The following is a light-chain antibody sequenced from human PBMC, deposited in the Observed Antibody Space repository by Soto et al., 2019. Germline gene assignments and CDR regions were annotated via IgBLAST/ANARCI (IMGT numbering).Light chain of an antibody. J-gene: IGKJ3*01. CDR3: QQYGTSPQT. Sequence: EIVLTQSPGTLSLSPGERATLSCRASQSVSRNSLAWYQQQPGQAPRLLIYGASSRATDIPDRFSGSGSGTDFTLIVSRLEPEDFAVYFCQQYGTSPQTFGPGTKVDIK. CDR2: GAS. V-gene: IGKV3-20*01. CDR1: QSVSRNS.